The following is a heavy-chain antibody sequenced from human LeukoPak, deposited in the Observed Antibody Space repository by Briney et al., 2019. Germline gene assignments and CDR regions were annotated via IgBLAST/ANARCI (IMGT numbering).Heavy chain of an antibody. V-gene: IGHV1-69*05. CDR2: IIPIFGTA. J-gene: IGHJ5*02. Sequence: GPSVKVSCKASGGTFSSYAISWVRQAPGQGLEWMGGIIPIFGTANYAQKFQGRVTITTDESTSTAYMELSSLRSEDTAVYYCAREQGNFGVVNTWFDPWGQGTLVTVSS. CDR1: GGTFSSYA. D-gene: IGHD3-3*01. CDR3: AREQGNFGVVNTWFDP.